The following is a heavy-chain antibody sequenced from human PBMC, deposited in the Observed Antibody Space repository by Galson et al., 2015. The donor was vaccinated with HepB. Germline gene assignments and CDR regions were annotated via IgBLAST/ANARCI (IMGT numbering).Heavy chain of an antibody. Sequence: QSGAEVKKPGESLRISCKGSGYSFTSYWISWVRQMPGKGLEWMGRIDPSDSYTNYSPSFQGHVTISADKSISTAYLQWSSLKASDTAMYYCARLDIVVVPAVKGSASYGMDVWGQGTTVTVSS. CDR1: GYSFTSYW. J-gene: IGHJ6*02. D-gene: IGHD2-2*03. CDR3: ARLDIVVVPAVKGSASYGMDV. CDR2: IDPSDSYT. V-gene: IGHV5-10-1*01.